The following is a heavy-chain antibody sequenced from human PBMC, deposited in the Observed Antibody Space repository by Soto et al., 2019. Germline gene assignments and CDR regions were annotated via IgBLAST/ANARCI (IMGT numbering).Heavy chain of an antibody. CDR3: ARGYRVEVTGAGAYFDY. D-gene: IGHD2-8*02. CDR1: GYTFTSYA. CDR2: INAGNGNT. Sequence: ASVKVSCKASGYTFTSYAMHWVRQAPGQRLEWMGWINAGNGNTKYSQKFQGRVTITRDTSASTAYMELNSLRAEDTAVYYCARGYRVEVTGAGAYFDYWGLGTLVTVSS. J-gene: IGHJ4*02. V-gene: IGHV1-3*01.